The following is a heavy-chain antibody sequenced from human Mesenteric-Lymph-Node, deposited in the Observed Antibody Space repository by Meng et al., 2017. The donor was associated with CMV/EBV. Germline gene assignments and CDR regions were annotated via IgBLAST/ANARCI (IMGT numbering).Heavy chain of an antibody. CDR2: IIPIFGTA. D-gene: IGHD3-3*01. V-gene: IGHV1-69*05. Sequence: TFNSYAITWVRQAPGQGLEWMGGIIPIFGTANYAQKFQGRVTITTDESTNTAYMDLSSLKSDDTAVYYCARATPGDDFWSGSLFDYWGQGTLVTVSS. J-gene: IGHJ4*02. CDR3: ARATPGDDFWSGSLFDY. CDR1: TFNSYA.